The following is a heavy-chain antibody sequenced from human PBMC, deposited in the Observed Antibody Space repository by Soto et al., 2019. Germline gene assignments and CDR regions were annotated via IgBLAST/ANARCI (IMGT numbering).Heavy chain of an antibody. D-gene: IGHD2-2*01. CDR2: IIPILGIA. J-gene: IGHJ6*03. CDR3: ARGRKEYQLLFDYYYYYMDV. V-gene: IGHV1-69*02. Sequence: SVKVSCKASGGTFSSYTISWVRQAPGQGLEWMGRIIPILGIANYAQKFQGRVTITADKSTSTAYMELSSLRSEDTAVYYCARGRKEYQLLFDYYYYYMDVWGKGTTVTVSS. CDR1: GGTFSSYT.